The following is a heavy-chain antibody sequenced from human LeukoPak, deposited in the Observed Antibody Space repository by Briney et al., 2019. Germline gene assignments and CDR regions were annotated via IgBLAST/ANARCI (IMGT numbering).Heavy chain of an antibody. Sequence: SETLSLTCAVYGGSFSDYYWSWIRQPPGKGLEWIGEINHSGSTNYNPSLKTRVTISVDTSKNQFSLKLKSVTAADTAMYYCARAGFGLAPHRGTPFDYWGQGTLVAVSS. CDR3: ARAGFGLAPHRGTPFDY. J-gene: IGHJ4*02. V-gene: IGHV4-34*01. D-gene: IGHD3-10*01. CDR1: GGSFSDYY. CDR2: INHSGST.